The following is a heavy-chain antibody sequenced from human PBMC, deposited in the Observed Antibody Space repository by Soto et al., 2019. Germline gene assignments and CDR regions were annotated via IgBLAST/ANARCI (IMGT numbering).Heavy chain of an antibody. J-gene: IGHJ4*02. CDR2: ISGSGGST. CDR3: AKQIVDIVATITVGIDY. Sequence: GGSLRLSCAASGFTFSSYAMSWVRQAPGKGLEWVSAISGSGGSTYYADSVKGRFTISRDNSKNTLYLQMNSLRAEDTAVYYCAKQIVDIVATITVGIDYWGQGTLVTVSS. CDR1: GFTFSSYA. V-gene: IGHV3-23*01. D-gene: IGHD5-12*01.